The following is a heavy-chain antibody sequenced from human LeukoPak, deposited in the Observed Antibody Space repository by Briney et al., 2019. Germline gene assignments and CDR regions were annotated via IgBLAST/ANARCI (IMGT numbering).Heavy chain of an antibody. V-gene: IGHV1-46*01. D-gene: IGHD3-10*01. J-gene: IGHJ6*02. CDR2: INPSGGRT. Sequence: GASVKVSCKASGYTFTSYYIHWVRQAPGQGLEWMGVINPSGGRTTYAQKFQGRVTMTRDTSTSTVYMELSRLRSDDTAVYYCARVNYYGYYYYYGMDVWGQGTTVTVSS. CDR1: GYTFTSYY. CDR3: ARVNYYGYYYYYGMDV.